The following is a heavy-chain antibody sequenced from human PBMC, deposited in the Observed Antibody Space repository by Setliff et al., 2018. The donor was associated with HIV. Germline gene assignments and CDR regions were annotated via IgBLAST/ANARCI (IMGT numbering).Heavy chain of an antibody. Sequence: HPGGSLRLSCTASGFIFGDYSMTWVRQAPGKGLEWIGFIRNKAYAGTTEYAASVKGRFTISRDDSKNTTYLQMNSLRTEDTAIYYCTRDGAYHNFWSGYFFVYWGPGALVTVSS. V-gene: IGHV3-49*04. D-gene: IGHD3-3*01. J-gene: IGHJ4*02. CDR1: GFIFGDYS. CDR3: TRDGAYHNFWSGYFFVY. CDR2: IRNKAYAGTT.